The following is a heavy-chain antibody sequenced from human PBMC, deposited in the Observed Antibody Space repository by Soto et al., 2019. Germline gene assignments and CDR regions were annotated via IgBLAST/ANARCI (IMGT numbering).Heavy chain of an antibody. CDR2: IYATGTT. V-gene: IGHV4-4*07. Sequence: SETLSLTCTVSGASISGFYWSWIRKSAGKGLEWIGRIYATGTTDYNPSLKSRVMMSVDTSKKQFSLKLRSVTAADTAVYYCVRDATKALQGWLSPWGQGISVTVSS. J-gene: IGHJ5*02. CDR3: VRDATKALQGWLSP. D-gene: IGHD3-22*01. CDR1: GASISGFY.